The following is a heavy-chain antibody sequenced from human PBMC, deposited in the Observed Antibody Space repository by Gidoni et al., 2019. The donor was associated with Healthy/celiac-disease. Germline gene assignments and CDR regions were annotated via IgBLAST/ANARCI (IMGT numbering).Heavy chain of an antibody. J-gene: IGHJ4*02. CDR1: GFPFSSYG. V-gene: IGHV3-33*01. D-gene: IGHD5-12*01. CDR2: IWYDGSNK. CDR3: ARGGDVDIVATIEGLDYFDY. Sequence: QVQLVESGGGVVQPGRSLRLSCAASGFPFSSYGLPWVRQAPGKGLEWVAVIWYDGSNKYYADSVKGRFTISRDNSKNTLYLQMNSLRAEDTAVYYCARGGDVDIVATIEGLDYFDYWGQGTLVTVSS.